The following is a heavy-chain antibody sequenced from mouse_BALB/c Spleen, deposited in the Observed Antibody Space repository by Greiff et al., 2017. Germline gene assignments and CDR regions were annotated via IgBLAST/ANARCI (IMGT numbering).Heavy chain of an antibody. V-gene: IGHV2-9*02. D-gene: IGHD2-3*01. CDR2: IWAGGST. CDR1: GFSLTSYG. Sequence: VKLVESGPGLVAPSQSLSITCTVSGFSLTSYGVHWVRQPPGKGLVWLGVIWAGGSTNYNSALMSRLSISKDNSKSQVFLKMNSLQTDDTAMYYCARDGYYREFAYWGQGTLVTVSA. CDR3: ARDGYYREFAY. J-gene: IGHJ3*01.